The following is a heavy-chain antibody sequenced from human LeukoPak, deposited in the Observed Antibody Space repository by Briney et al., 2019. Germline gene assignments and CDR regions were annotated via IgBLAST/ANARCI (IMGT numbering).Heavy chain of an antibody. CDR2: INQGGSEK. D-gene: IGHD2-2*01. J-gene: IGHJ3*02. V-gene: IGHV3-7*01. CDR3: ARDRSSLFLLRGYCSSTSCWDAFDI. CDR1: GFTFSSYW. Sequence: GGSLRLSCAASGFTFSSYWMSWVRQAPGKGLEWVANINQGGSEKSYVDSVKGRFTISRDSAKSSLYLQMNSLRAEDTAVYYCARDRSSLFLLRGYCSSTSCWDAFDIWGQGTMVTVSS.